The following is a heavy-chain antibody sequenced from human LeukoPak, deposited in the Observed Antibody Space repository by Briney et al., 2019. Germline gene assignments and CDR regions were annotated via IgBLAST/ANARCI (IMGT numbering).Heavy chain of an antibody. Sequence: GGSLRLSCAASGFSFSGYAMHWVRQAPGKGLEWVAVISNDGSSEYYADSVKGRFTISRDNARNSLYLQMNSLRDEDTAVYYCARIYSGYSSNLVDYWGQGTLVTVSS. J-gene: IGHJ4*02. CDR3: ARIYSGYSSNLVDY. D-gene: IGHD5-12*01. CDR2: ISNDGSSE. V-gene: IGHV3-30-3*01. CDR1: GFSFSGYA.